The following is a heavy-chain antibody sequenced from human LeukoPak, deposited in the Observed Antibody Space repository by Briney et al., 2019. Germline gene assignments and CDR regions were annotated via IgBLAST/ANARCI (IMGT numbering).Heavy chain of an antibody. J-gene: IGHJ4*02. Sequence: SVKVSCKASVGTFSSYAISWVRQAPGQGLEWMGGIIHIFGTANYAQKFQGRVTITADESTSTAYMALSSLRSEDTAVYYCARDGGASTTPMYYFDYWGQGTLVTVSS. CDR2: IIHIFGTA. CDR1: VGTFSSYA. CDR3: ARDGGASTTPMYYFDY. D-gene: IGHD2-21*01. V-gene: IGHV1-69*13.